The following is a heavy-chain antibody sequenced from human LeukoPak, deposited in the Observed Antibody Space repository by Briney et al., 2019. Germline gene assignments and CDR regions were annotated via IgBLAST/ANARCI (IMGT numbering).Heavy chain of an antibody. CDR2: IHSGGNI. Sequence: GRSLRLSCAASGFNFNSHGMHWVRQAPGKGLEWVSIIHSGGNIYYADSVKGRFTISRDNSKNTLYLQMNSLRAEDTAVYYCARDRGYAMDVWGQGTTVTVSS. J-gene: IGHJ6*02. CDR3: ARDRGYAMDV. D-gene: IGHD1-1*01. V-gene: IGHV3-53*01. CDR1: GFNFNSHG.